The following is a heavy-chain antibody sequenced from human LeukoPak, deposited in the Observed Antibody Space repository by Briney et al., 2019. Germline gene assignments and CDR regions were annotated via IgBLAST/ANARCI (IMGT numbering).Heavy chain of an antibody. CDR3: ARERIQLWLSVVYHYGMDV. CDR1: GFTVSSNY. J-gene: IGHJ6*02. D-gene: IGHD5-18*01. CDR2: IYSGGNT. Sequence: GGSLRLSCAASGFTVSSNYMSWVRQAPGKGLEWVSIIYSGGNTYYADSVKGRFTISRDNSKNTLYLQMNSLRAEDTAVYYCARERIQLWLSVVYHYGMDVWGQGTTVTVS. V-gene: IGHV3-66*01.